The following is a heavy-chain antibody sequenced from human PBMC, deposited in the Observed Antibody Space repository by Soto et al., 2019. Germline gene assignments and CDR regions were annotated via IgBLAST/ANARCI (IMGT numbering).Heavy chain of an antibody. D-gene: IGHD2-2*01. CDR3: ISCQLPDFFYGMDV. Sequence: GGSLRISCAPSGFTFRSYGMHWVRQAPGKGLEWVAAISYDGSDKYYADSVKGRFTISRDNSERILYLQMNSLRAEDTAVYYCISCQLPDFFYGMDVWGQGTTVTVSS. CDR2: ISYDGSDK. V-gene: IGHV3-30*03. J-gene: IGHJ6*02. CDR1: GFTFRSYG.